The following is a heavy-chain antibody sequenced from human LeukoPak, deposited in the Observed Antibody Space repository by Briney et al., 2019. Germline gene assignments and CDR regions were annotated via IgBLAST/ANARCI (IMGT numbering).Heavy chain of an antibody. CDR1: GFTFDDYA. J-gene: IGHJ4*02. CDR3: AKADYYDSSGFFDY. Sequence: GGSLRLSCAASGFTFDDYAMHWVRQAPGKGLEWVSLISGDGGSTYYADSVKGRFTISRDNSKNSLYLQMNSLRAEDTALYYCAKADYYDSSGFFDYWGQGTLVTVSS. D-gene: IGHD3-22*01. V-gene: IGHV3-43*02. CDR2: ISGDGGST.